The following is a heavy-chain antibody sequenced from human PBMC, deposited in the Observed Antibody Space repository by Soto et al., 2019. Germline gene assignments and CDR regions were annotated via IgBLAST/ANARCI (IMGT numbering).Heavy chain of an antibody. J-gene: IGHJ6*02. CDR1: GFTLTSYE. V-gene: IGHV3-48*03. D-gene: IGHD3-3*01. Sequence: ESGGGLVQPGGSLRLSCEASGFTLTSYEMNWVRQAPGKGLEWVSYISSGGQTIYYADSVKGRFTISRDNAKNSLYLQMNSLRGEDAAVYYCARERPSSDFWSGYSFGMDVWGQGTTVTVSS. CDR3: ARERPSSDFWSGYSFGMDV. CDR2: ISSGGQTI.